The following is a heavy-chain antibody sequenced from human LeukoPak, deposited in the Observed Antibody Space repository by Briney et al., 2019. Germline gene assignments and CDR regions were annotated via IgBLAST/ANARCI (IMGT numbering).Heavy chain of an antibody. J-gene: IGHJ5*02. CDR1: GGSISSYY. Sequence: SEILSLTCTVSGGSISSYYWSWIRQPAGKGLEWIGRIYTSGSTKYNPSLKSRVTMSVDTSKNQFSLKLSSVTAADTAVYYCARGRPYQLLSYWFDPWGQGTLVTVSS. V-gene: IGHV4-4*07. D-gene: IGHD6-6*01. CDR3: ARGRPYQLLSYWFDP. CDR2: IYTSGST.